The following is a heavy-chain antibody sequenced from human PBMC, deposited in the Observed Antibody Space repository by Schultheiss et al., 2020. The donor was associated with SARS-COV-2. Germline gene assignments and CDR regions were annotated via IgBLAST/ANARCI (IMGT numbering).Heavy chain of an antibody. D-gene: IGHD2-15*01. Sequence: ASVKVSCEASGYSFTGHFMHWVRQAPGQGLEWMGRINPNSGGTNYAQKFQGRVTMTRDTSITTAYMELSRLRSDDTAVYYCARMGYCSGGSCYSYDYWGQGTLVTV. V-gene: IGHV1-2*06. J-gene: IGHJ4*02. CDR3: ARMGYCSGGSCYSYDY. CDR2: INPNSGGT. CDR1: GYSFTGHF.